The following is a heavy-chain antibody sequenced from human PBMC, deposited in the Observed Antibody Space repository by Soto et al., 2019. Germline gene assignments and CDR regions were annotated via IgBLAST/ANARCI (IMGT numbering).Heavy chain of an antibody. CDR3: ATQRRSGWHHYYGKDV. V-gene: IGHV3-74*01. CDR1: RSTYSIQW. D-gene: IGHD6-19*01. J-gene: IGHJ6*02. Sequence: PMGSLRHSCSPARSTYSIQWKHCVREAPGKGLVWVSRVNSDGRITTYADSVKGRFTISSDNAKNTLYLHMNSLRAEDTAVYDRATQRRSGWHHYYGKDVWGQGTTVTVAS. CDR2: VNSDGRIT.